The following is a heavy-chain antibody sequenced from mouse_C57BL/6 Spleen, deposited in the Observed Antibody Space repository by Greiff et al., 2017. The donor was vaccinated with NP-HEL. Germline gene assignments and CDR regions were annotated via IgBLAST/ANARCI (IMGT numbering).Heavy chain of an antibody. CDR3: ARDAGLGHFDY. CDR1: GFTFSDFY. CDR2: SRNKANDYTT. Sequence: EVQRVESGGGLVQSGRSLRLSCATSGFTFSDFYMEWVRQAPGKGLEWIAASRNKANDYTTEYSASVKGRFIVSRDTSQSILYLQMNALRAEDTAIYYCARDAGLGHFDYWGQGTTLTVSS. J-gene: IGHJ2*01. V-gene: IGHV7-1*01. D-gene: IGHD3-3*01.